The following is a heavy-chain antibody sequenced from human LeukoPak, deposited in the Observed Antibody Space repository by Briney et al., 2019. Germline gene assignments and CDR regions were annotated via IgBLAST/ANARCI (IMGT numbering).Heavy chain of an antibody. V-gene: IGHV3-20*04. J-gene: IGHJ4*02. CDR1: GFTFDNYG. Sequence: GGSLRLSCAASGFTFDNYGMRWVRQAPGKGLEWVSGINWDGGSTGYADSVKGRFTISGDNAKNSLYLQMNSLRAEDTAVYYCARGTYDSSGYSVGYWGQGTLVTVSS. CDR2: INWDGGST. CDR3: ARGTYDSSGYSVGY. D-gene: IGHD3-22*01.